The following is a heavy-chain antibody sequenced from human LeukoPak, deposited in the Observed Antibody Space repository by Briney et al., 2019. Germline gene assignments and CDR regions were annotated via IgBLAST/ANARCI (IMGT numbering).Heavy chain of an antibody. J-gene: IGHJ5*02. Sequence: ASVKVSCKASGYTFTGYYMHWVRQAPGQGLEWMGRINPNSGGTNYAQKFQGRVTMTRDTSISTAYMELSSLRSEDTAVYYCASDPRYCSSTSCYRPWGQGTLVTVSS. V-gene: IGHV1-2*06. CDR3: ASDPRYCSSTSCYRP. CDR1: GYTFTGYY. D-gene: IGHD2-2*01. CDR2: INPNSGGT.